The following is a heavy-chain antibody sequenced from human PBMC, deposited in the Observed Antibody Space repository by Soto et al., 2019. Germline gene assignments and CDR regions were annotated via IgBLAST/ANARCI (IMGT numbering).Heavy chain of an antibody. CDR2: IHPSGGSK. CDR1: GYTFTSYY. CDR3: ARESPRNYDFWSGYTTYGMAV. J-gene: IGHJ6*02. Sequence: ASVKVSCKASGYTFTSYYMHWVRQAPGQGIEWMGIIHPSGGSKSSAKKFQGSVPMTRDTSTSTVYMELRSRRSEDTPVYDWARESPRNYDFWSGYTTYGMAVWGQGTTVTVSS. D-gene: IGHD3-3*01. V-gene: IGHV1-46*01.